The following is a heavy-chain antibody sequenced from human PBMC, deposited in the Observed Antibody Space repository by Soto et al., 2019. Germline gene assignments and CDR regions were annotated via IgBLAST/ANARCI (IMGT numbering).Heavy chain of an antibody. D-gene: IGHD3-10*01. V-gene: IGHV3-30*18. Sequence: PGWSLRLSCAASGFTFSSYGMHWVRQAPGKGLEWAAVISYDGSNKYYADSVKGRFTISRDNSKNTLYLQMNSLRAEDTAVYYCAKDPGRYYSNPGAPDDYWGQGTLVTGSS. CDR2: ISYDGSNK. CDR1: GFTFSSYG. CDR3: AKDPGRYYSNPGAPDDY. J-gene: IGHJ4*02.